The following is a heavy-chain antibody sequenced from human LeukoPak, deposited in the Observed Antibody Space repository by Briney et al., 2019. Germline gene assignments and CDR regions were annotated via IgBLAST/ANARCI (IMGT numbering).Heavy chain of an antibody. V-gene: IGHV4-34*01. CDR3: ARRVGARGFSSPGRAASNYYYYMDV. CDR2: INHSGST. D-gene: IGHD3-10*01. J-gene: IGHJ6*03. Sequence: PSETLSLTCAVYGGSFSGYYWSWIRQPPGKGLEWIGEINHSGSTNYNPSLKSRVTVSVDTSKNQFSLKLSSVTAADTAVYYCARRVGARGFSSPGRAASNYYYYMDVWGKGTTVTVSS. CDR1: GGSFSGYY.